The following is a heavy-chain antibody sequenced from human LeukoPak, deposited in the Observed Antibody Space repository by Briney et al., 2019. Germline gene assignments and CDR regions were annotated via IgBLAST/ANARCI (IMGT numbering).Heavy chain of an antibody. Sequence: SGTLSLTCTVSGGSISNYYWSWIRQSPVKGLEWIGYIYPSGSAFYNPSLESRVTISLDTSENHFSLNLRSVTAADTAVYYCARRNHYFYYMDVWGKGTTVTVSS. V-gene: IGHV4-4*09. J-gene: IGHJ6*03. CDR1: GGSISNYY. CDR3: ARRNHYFYYMDV. CDR2: IYPSGSA.